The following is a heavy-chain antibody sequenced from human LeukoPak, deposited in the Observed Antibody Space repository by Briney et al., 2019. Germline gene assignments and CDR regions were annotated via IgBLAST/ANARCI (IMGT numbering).Heavy chain of an antibody. D-gene: IGHD3-22*01. CDR1: GFTFSSYW. CDR2: INQDGSES. CDR3: ARDPPSGYDSPGD. J-gene: IGHJ4*02. V-gene: IGHV3-7*01. Sequence: GGSLRLSCAASGFTFSSYWMSWVRQAPGMGLEWVANINQDGSESYYVDSVKGRFTISRDNANNSLYLHMNSLRAEDTAVYYCARDPPSGYDSPGDWGQGTLVTVSS.